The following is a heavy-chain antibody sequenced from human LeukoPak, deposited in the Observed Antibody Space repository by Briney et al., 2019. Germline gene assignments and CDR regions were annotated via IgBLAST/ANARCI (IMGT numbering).Heavy chain of an antibody. CDR2: RYVGGRD. CDR3: ANTTRVAPDGRAEYFQH. Sequence: SETLSLTCTVSGGSISSYSWSWIRQPPGKGLEWIGCRYVGGRDLYNPSLKSRVTISVDASERQISLSLRSVTAADTAMYYCANTTRVAPDGRAEYFQHWGQGTLAIVSS. V-gene: IGHV4-59*03. CDR1: GGSISSYS. D-gene: IGHD5-12*01. J-gene: IGHJ1*01.